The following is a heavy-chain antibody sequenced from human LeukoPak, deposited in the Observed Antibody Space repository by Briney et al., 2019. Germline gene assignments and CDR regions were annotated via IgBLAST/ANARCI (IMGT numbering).Heavy chain of an antibody. CDR1: VFTFSSYS. Sequence: GGSLRLSCAASVFTFSSYSMHWVRQAPGKGLEWVAVISYDGSNKYYADSVKGRFTISRDNSKNTLYLQMNSLRAEDTAVYYCAAAAAGFHFDYWGQGTLVTVSS. D-gene: IGHD6-13*01. CDR2: ISYDGSNK. CDR3: AAAAAGFHFDY. J-gene: IGHJ4*02. V-gene: IGHV3-30-3*01.